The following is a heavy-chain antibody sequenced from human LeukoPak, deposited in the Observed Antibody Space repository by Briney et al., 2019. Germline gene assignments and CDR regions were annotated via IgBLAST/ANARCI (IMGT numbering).Heavy chain of an antibody. CDR3: ARRRYDWGGDFAN. CDR1: GFTVSSYP. CDR2: IGGGGTL. J-gene: IGHJ4*02. Sequence: GGSLRLSCAASGFTVSSYPMGWVRQAPGRGLEWVSAIGGGGTLYYADSVKGRFSISRDISKNTLLLQMNSLRAEDTAVYYCARRRYDWGGDFANWGQGTLVTVSS. V-gene: IGHV3-23*01. D-gene: IGHD3-16*01.